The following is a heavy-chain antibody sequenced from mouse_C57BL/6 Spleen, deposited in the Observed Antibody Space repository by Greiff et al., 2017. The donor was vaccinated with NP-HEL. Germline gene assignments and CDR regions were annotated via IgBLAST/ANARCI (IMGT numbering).Heavy chain of an antibody. CDR3: AGAY. CDR1: GFTFSSYA. V-gene: IGHV5-4*03. Sequence: EVNLVESGGGLVKPGGSLKLSCAASGFTFSSYAMSWVRQTPEKRLEWVATISDGGSYTYYPDNVKGRFTISRDNAKNNLYLQMSHLKSEDTAVYYCAGAYWGQGTLVTVSA. CDR2: ISDGGSYT. J-gene: IGHJ3*01.